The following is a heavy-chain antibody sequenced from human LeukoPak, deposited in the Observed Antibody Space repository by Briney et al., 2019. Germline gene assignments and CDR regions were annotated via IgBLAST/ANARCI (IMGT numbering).Heavy chain of an antibody. Sequence: SETLSLTCTVSGGSISSYYWSWIRQPPGKGLEWLGYIYYTGITSYNPSLKSRVTISVDTSKNQFSLKLNSVTAADTAVYYCARGRSSGIAPRAYFVYWGQGNLVTVSS. CDR1: GGSISSYY. J-gene: IGHJ4*02. CDR2: IYYTGIT. V-gene: IGHV4-59*01. D-gene: IGHD6-6*01. CDR3: ARGRSSGIAPRAYFVY.